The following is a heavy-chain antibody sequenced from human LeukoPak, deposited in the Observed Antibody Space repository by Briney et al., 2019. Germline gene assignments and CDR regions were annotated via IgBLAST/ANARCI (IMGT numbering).Heavy chain of an antibody. J-gene: IGHJ4*02. CDR2: ISYDGSNK. Sequence: PGGSLRLSCAASGFTFSSYGMHWVRQAPGKGLEWVAVISYDGSNKYYADSVKGRFTISRDNSKNTLYLQMNSLRAEDTAVYYCAKGFLVVTLPGDYFDYWGQGTLVTVSS. CDR1: GFTFSSYG. V-gene: IGHV3-30*18. CDR3: AKGFLVVTLPGDYFDY. D-gene: IGHD2-21*01.